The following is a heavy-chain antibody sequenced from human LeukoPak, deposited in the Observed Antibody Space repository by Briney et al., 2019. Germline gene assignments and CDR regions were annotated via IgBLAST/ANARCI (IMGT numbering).Heavy chain of an antibody. J-gene: IGHJ4*02. Sequence: SETLSLTCTVSGGSISSGGYYWSWIRQHPGKGLEWIGYIYYSGSTYYNPSLKSRVTISVDTSKNQFSPKLSSVTAADTAVYYCARAVDSGYHIDYWGQGTLVTVSS. V-gene: IGHV4-31*03. CDR3: ARAVDSGYHIDY. CDR1: GGSISSGGYY. CDR2: IYYSGST. D-gene: IGHD5-12*01.